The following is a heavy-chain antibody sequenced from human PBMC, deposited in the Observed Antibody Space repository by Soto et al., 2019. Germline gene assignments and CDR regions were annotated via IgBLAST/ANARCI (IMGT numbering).Heavy chain of an antibody. CDR2: INPSGGST. Sequence: ASVKVSCKASGYTFTSYYMHWVRQAPGQGLEWMGIINPSGGSTSYAQKFQGRVTMTRDTSTSTVYMELSSLRSEDTAVYYCAREEMATNSYYYYYYGMDVWGQGTPVTVYS. CDR3: AREEMATNSYYYYYYGMDV. J-gene: IGHJ6*02. D-gene: IGHD1-26*01. V-gene: IGHV1-46*01. CDR1: GYTFTSYY.